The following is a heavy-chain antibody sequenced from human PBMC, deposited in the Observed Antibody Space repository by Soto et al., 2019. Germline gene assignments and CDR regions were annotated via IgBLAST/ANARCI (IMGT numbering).Heavy chain of an antibody. CDR2: INHSGST. V-gene: IGHV4-34*01. Sequence: LSLTCTVYGGSFSGYYWSGIRQPPGKGLEWIGEINHSGSTNYNPSLKSRVTISVDTSKNQFSLKLSSVTAADTAVYYCARGGHCSSTSCYRNWFDPWGQGTLVTVSS. J-gene: IGHJ5*02. D-gene: IGHD2-2*01. CDR1: GGSFSGYY. CDR3: ARGGHCSSTSCYRNWFDP.